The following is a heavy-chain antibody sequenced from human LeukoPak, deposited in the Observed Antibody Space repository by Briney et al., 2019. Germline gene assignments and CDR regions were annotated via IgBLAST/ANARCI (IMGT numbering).Heavy chain of an antibody. CDR3: MRLRNDILTARHGLFDY. CDR2: INHSGST. Sequence: ASESLSLTCAVYGGSFSGDYWSWIREPPGKGRGWRGGINHSGSTNYNPSLNSRVAISVDTSKNQCSLKLSSVTASDPAACYCMRLRNDILTARHGLFDYWGQGTLVTVSS. V-gene: IGHV4-34*01. D-gene: IGHD3-9*01. CDR1: GGSFSGDY. J-gene: IGHJ4*02.